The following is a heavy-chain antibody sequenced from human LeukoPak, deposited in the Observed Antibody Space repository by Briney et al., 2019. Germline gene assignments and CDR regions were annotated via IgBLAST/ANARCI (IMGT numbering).Heavy chain of an antibody. Sequence: SETLSLTCTVSGDSVTNYDWSWIRQPPGKGLEWIGYIYHSGSTYYNPSLKSRVTISVDRSKNQFSLKLSSVTAADTAVYYCARDGGLYDSSGPSPHWYFDLWGRGTLVTVSS. CDR3: ARDGGLYDSSGPSPHWYFDL. CDR2: IYHSGST. D-gene: IGHD3-22*01. J-gene: IGHJ2*01. CDR1: GDSVTNYD. V-gene: IGHV4-59*02.